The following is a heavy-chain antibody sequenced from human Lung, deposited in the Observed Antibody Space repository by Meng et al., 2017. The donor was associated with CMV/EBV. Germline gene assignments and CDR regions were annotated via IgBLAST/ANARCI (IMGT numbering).Heavy chain of an antibody. CDR2: INWNSVRI. CDR3: AKGGPDYNGWHYFDF. D-gene: IGHD3-10*01. Sequence: SCAASGFTFDDYSMHWVRQAPGKGLEWVSGINWNSVRIDYVDSVKGRFTISRDNAKKSLYLQINSPRPEDTAFYYCAKGGPDYNGWHYFDFWGQGXLVTVSS. CDR1: GFTFDDYS. J-gene: IGHJ4*02. V-gene: IGHV3-9*01.